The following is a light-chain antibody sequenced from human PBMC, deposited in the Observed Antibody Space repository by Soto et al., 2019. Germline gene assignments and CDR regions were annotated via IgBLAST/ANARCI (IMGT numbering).Light chain of an antibody. J-gene: IGLJ2*01. CDR3: AAGDDSLSGVV. CDR1: SSNIGSNY. V-gene: IGLV1-47*01. CDR2: RNN. Sequence: QSVLTQPPSASGTPGQRVTLSCSGSSSNIGSNYVYWYQQLPGTAPKLLIYRNNQRPSGVPDRFSGSKSGTSASLAISGLRSEDEADYYCAAGDDSLSGVVFGGGTKVTVL.